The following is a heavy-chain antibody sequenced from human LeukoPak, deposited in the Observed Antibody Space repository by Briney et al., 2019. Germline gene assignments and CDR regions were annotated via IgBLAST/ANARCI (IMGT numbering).Heavy chain of an antibody. J-gene: IGHJ4*02. D-gene: IGHD6-19*01. Sequence: SETLSLTCTASGVSITSSSYYWGWIRQPPGKGLEWIGSIYYSGSTYYNPSLKRRVTISVDTSKNQFSLKLSSVTAADTAVYYCARLSHSSGSIDYWGQGTLVTVSS. CDR1: GVSITSSSYY. CDR3: ARLSHSSGSIDY. CDR2: IYYSGST. V-gene: IGHV4-39*01.